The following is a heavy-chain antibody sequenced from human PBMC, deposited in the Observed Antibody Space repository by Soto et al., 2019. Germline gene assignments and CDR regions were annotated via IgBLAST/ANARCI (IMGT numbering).Heavy chain of an antibody. D-gene: IGHD6-13*01. J-gene: IGHJ6*02. CDR2: IYPGDSDT. V-gene: IGHV5-51*01. CDR3: ARTSAAGKYYYGMDV. CDR1: GDSVSSYW. Sequence: GEAVKSSGEGSGDSVSSYWSGWVRQMPGKGLEWMGIIYPGDSDTRYSPSFQGQVTISADKSISTAYLQWSSLKASDTAMYYCARTSAAGKYYYGMDVWGQGTTVTVSS.